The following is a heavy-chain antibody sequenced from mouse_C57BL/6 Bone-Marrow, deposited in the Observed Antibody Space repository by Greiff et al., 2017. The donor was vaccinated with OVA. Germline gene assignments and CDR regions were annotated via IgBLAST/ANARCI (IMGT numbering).Heavy chain of an antibody. CDR1: GFTFSDYY. Sequence: EVKLMESGGGLVQPGGSLKLSCAASGFTFSDYYMYWVRQTPEKRLAWVAYISNGGGSTYYPDTVKGRFTISRANAKNTLYLQMSRLKSEDTAMYYCARHYYGSSAWYFDVWGTGTTVTVSS. CDR3: ARHYYGSSAWYFDV. J-gene: IGHJ1*03. CDR2: ISNGGGST. V-gene: IGHV5-12*01. D-gene: IGHD1-1*01.